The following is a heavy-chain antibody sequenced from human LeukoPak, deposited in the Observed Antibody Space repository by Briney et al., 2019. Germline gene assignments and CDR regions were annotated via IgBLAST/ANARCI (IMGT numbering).Heavy chain of an antibody. CDR2: ISGSSTYI. CDR3: ATEGAHHELGPVPQHFDY. CDR1: GFTVSSNY. V-gene: IGHV3-21*01. J-gene: IGHJ4*02. Sequence: PGGSLRLSCAASGFTVSSNYMNWVRQAPGKGLEWVSFISGSSTYIYYADSVKGRFTISRDNAKNSLYLQMHSLRAEDTAVYYCATEGAHHELGPVPQHFDYWGQGTLVTVSS. D-gene: IGHD1-26*01.